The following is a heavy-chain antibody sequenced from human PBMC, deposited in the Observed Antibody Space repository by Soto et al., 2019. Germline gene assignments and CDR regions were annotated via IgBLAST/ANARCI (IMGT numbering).Heavy chain of an antibody. Sequence: QVQLVQSGAEVKKPGSSVTVSCKASGGTFSSYAISWVRQAPGQGLEWMGGIIPIFGTANYAQKFQGRVTLTADESTSTAYMELSSLRSEDTAVYYCARSPRELHAGWGGMDVWGQGTTVTVSS. J-gene: IGHJ6*02. CDR1: GGTFSSYA. D-gene: IGHD1-26*01. V-gene: IGHV1-69*12. CDR3: ARSPRELHAGWGGMDV. CDR2: IIPIFGTA.